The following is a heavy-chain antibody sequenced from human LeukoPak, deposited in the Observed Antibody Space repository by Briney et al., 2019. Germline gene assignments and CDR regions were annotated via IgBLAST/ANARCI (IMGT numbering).Heavy chain of an antibody. D-gene: IGHD5-18*01. CDR1: GYTFTGYY. V-gene: IGHV1-2*02. CDR3: ARDLRGDSYGDFDY. Sequence: ASVKVSCKASGYTFTGYYMHWVRQAPGQGLEWMGWINPNSGGTNYAQKFQGRVTMTRDTSISTAYMELSRLRSDDTAVYYCARDLRGDSYGDFDYWGQGTLVTVSS. CDR2: INPNSGGT. J-gene: IGHJ4*02.